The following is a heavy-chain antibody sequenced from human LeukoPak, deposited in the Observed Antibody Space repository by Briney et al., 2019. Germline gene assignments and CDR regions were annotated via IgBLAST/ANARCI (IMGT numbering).Heavy chain of an antibody. CDR1: GFTFSSYA. CDR2: ISSNGGST. CDR3: ARGLPYCSSTSCYAGADY. D-gene: IGHD2-2*01. J-gene: IGHJ4*02. V-gene: IGHV3-64*01. Sequence: GGSLRLSCAASGFTFSSYAMHWVRRAPGKGLEYVSAISSNGGSTYYANSAKGRFTISRDNSKNTLYLQMGSLRAEDMAVYYCARGLPYCSSTSCYAGADYWGQGTLVTVSS.